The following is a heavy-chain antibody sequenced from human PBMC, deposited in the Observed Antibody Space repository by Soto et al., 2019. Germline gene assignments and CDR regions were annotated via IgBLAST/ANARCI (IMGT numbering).Heavy chain of an antibody. CDR3: VRGGSNYAS. CDR2: INPDESEK. Sequence: EVQLVESGGGLVQPGGSLRLSCTASGFTFSDSWMTWVRQAPGKGLEWVARINPDESEKKYAESVKGRFSISRDNAKNSSYLQIVRLRGEDTAVYYCVRGGSNYASWGEGILGTVSS. D-gene: IGHD4-4*01. CDR1: GFTFSDSW. J-gene: IGHJ5*02. V-gene: IGHV3-7*01.